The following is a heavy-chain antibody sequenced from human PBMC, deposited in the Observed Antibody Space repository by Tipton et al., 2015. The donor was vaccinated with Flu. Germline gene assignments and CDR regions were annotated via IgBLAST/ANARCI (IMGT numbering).Heavy chain of an antibody. CDR1: GYSFTSYW. Sequence: VQLVQSGAEVKKPGESLKISCKGSGYSFTSYWIAWVRQMPGIGLEWMGVIYPRDSDTRYSPPFQGQVTIPADKSTNTAYLQWSSLKVSDTAIYFCAREFSNFGGRFDPWGQGTQVTVSS. V-gene: IGHV5-51*01. D-gene: IGHD4-11*01. CDR3: AREFSNFGGRFDP. J-gene: IGHJ5*02. CDR2: IYPRDSDT.